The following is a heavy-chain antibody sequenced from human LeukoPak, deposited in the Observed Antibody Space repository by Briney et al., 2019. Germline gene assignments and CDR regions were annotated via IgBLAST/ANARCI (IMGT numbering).Heavy chain of an antibody. D-gene: IGHD3-10*01. CDR1: GFTFSSYG. J-gene: IGHJ4*02. V-gene: IGHV3-30*18. CDR2: ISYDGSNK. CDR3: AKSGVLLWFGELLYFDY. Sequence: GGSRRLSCAASGFTFSSYGMHWVRQAPGKGLEWVAVISYDGSNKYYADSVKGRFTISRDNSKNTLYLQMNSLRAEDTAVYYCAKSGVLLWFGELLYFDYWGQGTLVTVSS.